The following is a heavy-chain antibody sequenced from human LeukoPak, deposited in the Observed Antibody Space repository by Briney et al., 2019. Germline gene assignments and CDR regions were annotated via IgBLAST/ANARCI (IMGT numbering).Heavy chain of an antibody. CDR1: GYSFTSYW. J-gene: IGHJ4*02. D-gene: IGHD2-2*01. V-gene: IGHV5-51*01. CDR3: ARASGIVVVPSAYGGYFDY. CDR2: IYPGDSDT. Sequence: KVGESLKISCKGSGYSFTSYWIGWVRQMPGKGLEWMGVIYPGDSDTRYSPSFQGQVTISADKSISTAYLQWSSLKASDIAMYYCARASGIVVVPSAYGGYFDYWGQGTLVTVSS.